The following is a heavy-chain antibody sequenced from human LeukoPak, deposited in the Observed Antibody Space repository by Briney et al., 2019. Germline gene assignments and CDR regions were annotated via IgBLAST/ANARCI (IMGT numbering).Heavy chain of an antibody. CDR2: IKQDGSEK. CDR3: AKSFTSSSSDY. J-gene: IGHJ4*02. V-gene: IGHV3-7*03. D-gene: IGHD6-13*01. Sequence: PGGSLRPSCAASGFTFSSYWMSWVRQAPGKGLEWVANIKQDGSEKYYVDSVKGRFTISRDNAKNSLYLQMNGLRADDTAVYSCAKSFTSSSSDYWGQGTLVTVSS. CDR1: GFTFSSYW.